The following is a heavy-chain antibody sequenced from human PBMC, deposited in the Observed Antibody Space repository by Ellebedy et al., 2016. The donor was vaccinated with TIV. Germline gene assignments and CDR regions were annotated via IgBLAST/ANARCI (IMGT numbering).Heavy chain of an antibody. CDR3: ARDNQQLSPFGYYYYYGMDV. V-gene: IGHV3-48*02. Sequence: PGGSLRLSCAASGFTFSSYSMNWVRQAPGKGLEWVSYISSSSSTIYYADSVKGRFTISRDNAKNSLYLQMNSLRDEDTAVYYCARDNQQLSPFGYYYYYGMDVWGQGTTVTVSS. CDR2: ISSSSSTI. D-gene: IGHD6-13*01. J-gene: IGHJ6*02. CDR1: GFTFSSYS.